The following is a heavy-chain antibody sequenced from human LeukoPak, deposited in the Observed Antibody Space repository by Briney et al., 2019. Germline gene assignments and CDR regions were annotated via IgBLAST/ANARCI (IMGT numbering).Heavy chain of an antibody. D-gene: IGHD3-10*01. CDR1: GGPISSYY. V-gene: IGHV4-59*01. J-gene: IGHJ4*02. CDR3: ARGVVIRGDCDY. CDR2: IYYSGST. Sequence: SETLSLTCTVSGGPISSYYWSWIRQPPGKGLEWIGNIYYSGSTNYNPSLKSRVTISVDTSKNQFSLKLSSVTAADTAVYYCARGVVIRGDCDYWGQGTLSPSPQ.